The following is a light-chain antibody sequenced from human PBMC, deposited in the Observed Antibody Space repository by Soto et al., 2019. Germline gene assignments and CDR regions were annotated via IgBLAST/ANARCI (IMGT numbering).Light chain of an antibody. J-gene: IGLJ2*01. V-gene: IGLV3-21*02. CDR2: DDS. CDR3: QVWDSSSDHVV. CDR1: NIGSKS. Sequence: SYELTQPPSVSVAPGQTARITCGGNNIGSKSVHWYRQKPGQAPVLVVYDDSDRPSGIPERFSGSNSGNTATLTISRVEAGDEDDYYCQVWDSSSDHVVFGGGTKVTVL.